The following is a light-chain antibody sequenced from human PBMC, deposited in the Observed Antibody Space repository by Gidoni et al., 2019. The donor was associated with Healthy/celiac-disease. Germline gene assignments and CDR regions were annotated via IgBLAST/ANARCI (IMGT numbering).Light chain of an antibody. CDR1: ALPKQY. CDR3: QSADSSGTYVV. V-gene: IGLV3-25*03. Sequence: SSELTQPPSVSVAPGQTARSTCAGDALPKQYAYWYQQKPGQAPVLVIYKASERPSGIPERFSGSSSGTTVTLTISGVQAEDEADYYCQSADSSGTYVVFGGGTKLTVL. J-gene: IGLJ2*01. CDR2: KAS.